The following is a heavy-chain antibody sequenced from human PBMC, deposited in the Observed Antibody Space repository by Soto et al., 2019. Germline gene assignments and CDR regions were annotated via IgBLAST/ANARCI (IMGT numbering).Heavy chain of an antibody. CDR2: IYYDGSYE. Sequence: GSLRLSCAASGFIFSNYGMHWVRQAPGKGLEWVALIYYDGSYENYADSVKGRFTISRDNSKSTLWLQMNSLRVEDTAVYYCAKSGGGGYDSNNDNSGGLLMGPSWGQGTQVTVSS. J-gene: IGHJ4*02. CDR1: GFIFSNYG. V-gene: IGHV3-33*06. D-gene: IGHD3-22*01. CDR3: AKSGGGGYDSNNDNSGGLLMGPS.